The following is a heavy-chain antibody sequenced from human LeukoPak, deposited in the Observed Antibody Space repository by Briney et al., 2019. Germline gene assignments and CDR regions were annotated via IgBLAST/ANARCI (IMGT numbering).Heavy chain of an antibody. Sequence: PSETLSLTCIVSGVSIRSDTHYWGWIRQTAGKGLEWIGRINANGKANYNPSLTSRVTMSVDTAKNQFSLKLSSVTAADTAVYYCARARVATVTTAWFDPWGQGTLVTVSS. V-gene: IGHV4-61*02. CDR3: ARARVATVTTAWFDP. CDR2: INANGKA. J-gene: IGHJ5*02. D-gene: IGHD4-17*01. CDR1: GVSIRSDTHY.